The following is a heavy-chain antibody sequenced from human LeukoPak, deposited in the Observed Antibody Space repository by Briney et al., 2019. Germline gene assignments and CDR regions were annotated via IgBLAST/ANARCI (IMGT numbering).Heavy chain of an antibody. J-gene: IGHJ4*02. CDR2: TNHSGST. Sequence: SETLSLTCAVYGGSFSGYYWSWIRQPPGKGLEWIGETNHSGSTNYNPSLKSRVTISVDTSKNQFSLKLSSVTAADTAVYYCARLRYWGYYFDYWGQGTLVTVSS. D-gene: IGHD2-15*01. V-gene: IGHV4-34*01. CDR1: GGSFSGYY. CDR3: ARLRYWGYYFDY.